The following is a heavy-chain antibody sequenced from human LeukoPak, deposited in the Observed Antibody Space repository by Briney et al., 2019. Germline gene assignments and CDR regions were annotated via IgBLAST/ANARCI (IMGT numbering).Heavy chain of an antibody. CDR3: AKDSGGYYDSSGYYSNWFDP. V-gene: IGHV3-23*01. CDR1: GFTFSSYA. CDR2: ISGSGGST. D-gene: IGHD3-22*01. J-gene: IGHJ5*02. Sequence: GGSLRLSCAASGFTFSSYAVSWVRQAPGKGLEWVSAISGSGGSTYYADSVKGRFTISRDNSKNTLYLQMNSLRAEDTAVYYCAKDSGGYYDSSGYYSNWFDPWGQGTLVTVSS.